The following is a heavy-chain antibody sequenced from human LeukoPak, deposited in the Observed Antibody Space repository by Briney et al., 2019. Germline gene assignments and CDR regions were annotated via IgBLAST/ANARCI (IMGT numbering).Heavy chain of an antibody. CDR2: ISTYNGNT. CDR3: ARKYCRSTSCYGGNAFDI. V-gene: IGHV1-18*04. D-gene: IGHD2-2*01. J-gene: IGHJ3*02. CDR1: AYTFTSYG. Sequence: SVKVSCNASAYTFTSYGISWLRQAPGQGLEWMGWISTYNGNTNYEQKLQGRVTMTTDTSTSKVYMELRSVRADDTAVYYCARKYCRSTSCYGGNAFDIWGQETMVTVSS.